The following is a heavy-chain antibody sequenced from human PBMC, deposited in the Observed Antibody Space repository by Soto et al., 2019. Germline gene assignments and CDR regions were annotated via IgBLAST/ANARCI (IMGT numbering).Heavy chain of an antibody. V-gene: IGHV5-10-1*01. Sequence: GESLKISCKGSGYSFTSYWISWVLQMPGKGLEWMGRIDPSDSYTNYSPSFQGHVTISADKSISTAYLQWSGLKASDTAMYYCATISIGSPPDDWGQGTLVTVSS. CDR2: IDPSDSYT. J-gene: IGHJ4*02. CDR3: ATISIGSPPDD. CDR1: GYSFTSYW. D-gene: IGHD1-26*01.